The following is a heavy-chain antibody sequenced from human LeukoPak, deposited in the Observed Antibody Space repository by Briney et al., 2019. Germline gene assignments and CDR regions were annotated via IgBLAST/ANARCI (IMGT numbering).Heavy chain of an antibody. V-gene: IGHV3-23*01. CDR3: AKDREITFGGVIVIPEFDY. J-gene: IGHJ4*02. CDR1: GFTFSSYA. CDR2: ISGSGGST. Sequence: GGSLRLSCAASGFTFSSYAMSWVRQAPGKGLEWVSAISGSGGSTYHADSVKGRFTISRDNAKNTLYLQMNSLRAEDTAVYYCAKDREITFGGVIVIPEFDYWGQGTLVTVSS. D-gene: IGHD3-16*02.